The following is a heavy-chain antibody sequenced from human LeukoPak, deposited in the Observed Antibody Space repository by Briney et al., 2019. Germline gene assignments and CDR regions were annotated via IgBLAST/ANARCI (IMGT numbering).Heavy chain of an antibody. CDR2: ICWNRGRL. Sequence: PGRSLRLSCAASGFIFYDYAMHWVRQARGRGGEWVSGICWNRGRLGSADSVKGRFTISRDNAKNSLYLQMNSLRAEDTALYYCAKDIGYYGSGAYYNDPSYYYGMDVWGQGTTVTVSS. CDR1: GFIFYDYA. V-gene: IGHV3-9*01. D-gene: IGHD3-10*01. CDR3: AKDIGYYGSGAYYNDPSYYYGMDV. J-gene: IGHJ6*02.